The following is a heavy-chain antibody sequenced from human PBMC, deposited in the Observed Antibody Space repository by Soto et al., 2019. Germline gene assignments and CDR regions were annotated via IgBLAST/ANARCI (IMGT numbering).Heavy chain of an antibody. CDR2: ISGSGGST. D-gene: IGHD3-22*01. CDR1: GFTFSSYA. Sequence: EVQLLESGGGLVQPGGSLRLSCAASGFTFSSYAMSWVRQAPGKGLEWVSAISGSGGSTYYADSVKGRFTISRDNSKNPLYLQMNSRRAEDTAVYYCAKATMIVVVTSMHYWGQGTLVTVSS. CDR3: AKATMIVVVTSMHY. J-gene: IGHJ4*02. V-gene: IGHV3-23*01.